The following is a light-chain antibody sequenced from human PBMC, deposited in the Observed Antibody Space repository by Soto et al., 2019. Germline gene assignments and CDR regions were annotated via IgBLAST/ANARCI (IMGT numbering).Light chain of an antibody. J-gene: IGLJ1*01. CDR2: EVN. Sequence: QSALTQPASVSGSPGQSITISCTGTSSDIGSYNRVSWYQQPPGTAPKLIIYEVNNRPSGVPDRFSGSKSGTTASLTISGLQAEDDADYYCNSFTTSSTYVFGTGTKVTVL. CDR1: SSDIGSYNR. V-gene: IGLV2-18*02. CDR3: NSFTTSSTYV.